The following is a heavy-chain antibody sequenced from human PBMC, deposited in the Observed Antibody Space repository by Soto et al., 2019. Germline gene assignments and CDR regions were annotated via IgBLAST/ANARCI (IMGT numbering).Heavy chain of an antibody. V-gene: IGHV4-38-2*02. CDR3: ARDGGSYSGIDF. J-gene: IGHJ4*02. D-gene: IGHD1-26*01. CDR2: MYHGVTS. Sequence: PSETLSLTCGVSGYSISSGYYWAWIRQPPGKGLEWIGSMYHGVTSYYNPSLKSLVSISIDTSKNQFSLKLMSVTAADTAVYYCARDGGSYSGIDFWGQGTLVTVSS. CDR1: GYSISSGYY.